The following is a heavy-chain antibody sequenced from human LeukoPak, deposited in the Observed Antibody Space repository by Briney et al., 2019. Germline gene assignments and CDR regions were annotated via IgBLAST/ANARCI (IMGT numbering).Heavy chain of an antibody. D-gene: IGHD6-13*01. V-gene: IGHV3-21*01. J-gene: IGHJ4*02. CDR2: ISSSSSYI. Sequence: PGGSLRLSCAASGFTFSSYSMNWVRQAPGKGLEWVSSISSSSSYIYYADSVKGRFTISRDNAKNSLYLQMNSLRAEDTAVYYCARSSIAAAAEDYWGQGTLVTVSS. CDR1: GFTFSSYS. CDR3: ARSSIAAAAEDY.